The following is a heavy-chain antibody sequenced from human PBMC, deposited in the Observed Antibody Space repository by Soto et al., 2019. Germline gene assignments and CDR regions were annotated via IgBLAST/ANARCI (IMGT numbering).Heavy chain of an antibody. CDR2: IYYSGST. V-gene: IGHV4-59*01. Sequence: QVQLQESGPGLVKPSETLSLTCTVSGGSISSYYWSWIRQPPGKGLEWIGYIYYSGSTNYNPSLKSRVTISVDTSKNQFSLKLSSVTAADTAVYYCARGQSPGGKGGSYYFDYWGQGTLVTVSS. CDR3: ARGQSPGGKGGSYYFDY. J-gene: IGHJ4*02. CDR1: GGSISSYY. D-gene: IGHD1-26*01.